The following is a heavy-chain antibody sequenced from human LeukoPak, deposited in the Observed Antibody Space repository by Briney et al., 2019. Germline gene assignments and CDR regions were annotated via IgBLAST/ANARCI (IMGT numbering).Heavy chain of an antibody. CDR2: INPNSGGT. D-gene: IGHD3-22*01. J-gene: IGHJ4*02. V-gene: IGHV1-2*02. CDR3: ARVNSLYDSSGFLNY. Sequence: ASVKVSCKASGYTFIDFYMHWVRQAPGQGLEWMGWINPNSGGTNYAQKFQGRVTMTRDTSISTAYMELSRLRSDDTAVYYCARVNSLYDSSGFLNYWGQGTLVTVSS. CDR1: GYTFIDFY.